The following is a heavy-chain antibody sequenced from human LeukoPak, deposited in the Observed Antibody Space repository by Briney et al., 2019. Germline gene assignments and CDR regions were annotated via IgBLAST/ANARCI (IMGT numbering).Heavy chain of an antibody. CDR3: ARTAVEQQLAYFDY. Sequence: SETLSLTCTVSGGSISNNNYYWVWMRQPPGQGLKWIVSIYYSGSSYPNPSLKVRVTISVDTSKNQFSLKLISVTAADTAVYFCARTAVEQQLAYFDYWGQGTLVTVSS. CDR1: GGSISNNNYY. V-gene: IGHV4-39*01. J-gene: IGHJ4*02. CDR2: IYYSGSS. D-gene: IGHD6-13*01.